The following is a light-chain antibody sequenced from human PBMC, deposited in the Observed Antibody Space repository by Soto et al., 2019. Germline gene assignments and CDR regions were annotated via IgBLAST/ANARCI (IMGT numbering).Light chain of an antibody. CDR2: DAS. CDR3: QQYNSYWT. Sequence: DIQMTQSPSTLSASVGDRVTITCRASQSISSWLAWYQQKPGKAPKLLIYDASSLESGVPSRFRGSGSGTEFTLTISSLQPDDFATYYCQQYNSYWTLGQGTKVEIK. CDR1: QSISSW. V-gene: IGKV1-5*01. J-gene: IGKJ1*01.